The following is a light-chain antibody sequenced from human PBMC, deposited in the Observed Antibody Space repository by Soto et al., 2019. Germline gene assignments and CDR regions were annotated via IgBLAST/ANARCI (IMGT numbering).Light chain of an antibody. CDR3: QQSSITPRS. CDR1: QSISTY. CDR2: GAS. J-gene: IGKJ1*01. V-gene: IGKV1-39*01. Sequence: DIRLTQSPSSLSASVGDRVTISCRASQSISTYLMWYHQKPGKAPNLLIYGASGSQNGVPSRFAGSGSGTEFTLTITGLQPEDFGTYYCQQSSITPRSFGQGTKVEI.